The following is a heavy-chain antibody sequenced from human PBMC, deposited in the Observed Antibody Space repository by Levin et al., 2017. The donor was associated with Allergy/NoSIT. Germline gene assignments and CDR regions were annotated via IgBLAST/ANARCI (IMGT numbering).Heavy chain of an antibody. CDR3: ARRGTRDYYYYMDV. J-gene: IGHJ6*03. V-gene: IGHV5-51*01. D-gene: IGHD1-1*01. Sequence: GASLRLSCQGSGYSFTSYWIGWVRQMPGKGLEWMGIIYPGDSDTRYSPSFQGQVTISADKSISTAYLQWSSLKASDTAIYYCARRGTRDYYYYMDVWGKGTTVTVSS. CDR2: IYPGDSDT. CDR1: GYSFTSYW.